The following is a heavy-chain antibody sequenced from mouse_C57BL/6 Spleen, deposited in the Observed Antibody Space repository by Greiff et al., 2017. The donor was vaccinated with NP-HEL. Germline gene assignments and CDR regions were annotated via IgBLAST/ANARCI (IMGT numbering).Heavy chain of an antibody. J-gene: IGHJ1*03. V-gene: IGHV1-76*01. D-gene: IGHD1-1*01. CDR1: GYTFTDYY. Sequence: QVQLKESGAELVRPGASVKLSCKASGYTFTDYYINWVKQRPGQGLEWIARIYPGSGNTYYNEKFKGKATLTAEKSSSTAYMQLSSLTSEDSAVYFCARDYGSSYVPYWYFDVWGTGTTVTVSS. CDR3: ARDYGSSYVPYWYFDV. CDR2: IYPGSGNT.